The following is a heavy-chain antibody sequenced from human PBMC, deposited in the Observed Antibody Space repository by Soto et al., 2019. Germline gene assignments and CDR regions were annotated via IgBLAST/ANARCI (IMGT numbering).Heavy chain of an antibody. CDR2: ISDSGITT. V-gene: IGHV3-23*01. Sequence: EVPLMESGGGLIQPGGSLRLSCAASGFTFSDYAIAWVRRVPGKGLEWVSGISDSGITTKYAASVKGRFTISRDNSKNTLFLQMTSLKAADTAVYYCAKDARRSGIVGQWVAWGQGALVTVSS. CDR1: GFTFSDYA. J-gene: IGHJ5*02. CDR3: AKDARRSGIVGQWVA. D-gene: IGHD1-26*01.